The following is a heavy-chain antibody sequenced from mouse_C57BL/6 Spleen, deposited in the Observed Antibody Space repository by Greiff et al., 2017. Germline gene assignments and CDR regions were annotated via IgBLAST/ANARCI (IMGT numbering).Heavy chain of an antibody. Sequence: VQLQQSGPELVKPGASVKISCKASGYAFSSSWMNWVKQRPGKGLEWIGRIYPGDGDTNYNGKFKGKATLTADKSYSTAYMQLSSLTFEDYAVYFCAKKYDYDPYWYFDVWGTGTTVTVSS. D-gene: IGHD2-4*01. V-gene: IGHV1-82*01. J-gene: IGHJ1*03. CDR2: IYPGDGDT. CDR1: GYAFSSSW. CDR3: AKKYDYDPYWYFDV.